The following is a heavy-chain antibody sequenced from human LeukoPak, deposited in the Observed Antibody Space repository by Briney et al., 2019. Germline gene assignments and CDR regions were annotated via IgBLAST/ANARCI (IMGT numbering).Heavy chain of an antibody. Sequence: PSETLSLTCTVSGGSISSYYWSWIRQPPGKGLEWVSSISSSSSYIYYADSVKGRFTISRDNAKNSLYLQMNSLRAEDTAVYYCARRGQLVPLDYWGQGTLVTVSS. V-gene: IGHV3-21*01. CDR3: ARRGQLVPLDY. D-gene: IGHD6-13*01. CDR2: ISSSSSYI. J-gene: IGHJ4*02. CDR1: GGSISSYY.